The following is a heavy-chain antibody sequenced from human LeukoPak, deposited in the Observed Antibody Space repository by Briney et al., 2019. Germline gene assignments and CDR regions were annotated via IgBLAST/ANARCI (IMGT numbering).Heavy chain of an antibody. CDR3: ARGHYYDSSGYFYYFDY. Sequence: SVEVSCKASGGTFSSYAISWVRQAPGQGLEWMGGIIPIFGTANYAQKFQGRVTITADESTSTAYMELSSLRSEDTAVYYCARGHYYDSSGYFYYFDYWGQGTLVTVSS. CDR1: GGTFSSYA. V-gene: IGHV1-69*13. J-gene: IGHJ4*02. D-gene: IGHD3-22*01. CDR2: IIPIFGTA.